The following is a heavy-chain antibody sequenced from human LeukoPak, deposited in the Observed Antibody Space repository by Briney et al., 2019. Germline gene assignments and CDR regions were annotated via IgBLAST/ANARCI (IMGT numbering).Heavy chain of an antibody. CDR2: INHSRST. CDR1: GGSFSGFY. Sequence: SETLSLTCAVYGGSFSGFYWSWIRQPPGKGLEWIGEINHSRSTNYNPSLKSRVTILADTSKNQFSLKVTSVTAADTAVYYCATLGEYYDSSGYYYNWGQGTLVTVSS. D-gene: IGHD3-22*01. CDR3: ATLGEYYDSSGYYYN. V-gene: IGHV4-34*01. J-gene: IGHJ4*02.